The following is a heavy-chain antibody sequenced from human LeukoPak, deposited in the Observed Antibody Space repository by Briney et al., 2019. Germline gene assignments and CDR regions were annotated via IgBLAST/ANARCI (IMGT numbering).Heavy chain of an antibody. J-gene: IGHJ1*01. CDR1: GGSISSSSYY. CDR2: IYYSGST. V-gene: IGHV4-39*01. CDR3: ARQLSSTSLYFQH. D-gene: IGHD6-6*01. Sequence: SETLSLTCTVSGGSISSSSYYWGWLRPPPGKGLEWIGSIYYSGSTYYNPSLKSRVTISVDTSKNQFSLKLSSVTAADTAVYYCARQLSSTSLYFQHWGQDTLVTVSS.